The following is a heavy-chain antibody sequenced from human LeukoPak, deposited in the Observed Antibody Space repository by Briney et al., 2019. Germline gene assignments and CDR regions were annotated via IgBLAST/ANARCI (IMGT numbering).Heavy chain of an antibody. CDR2: VDPEDGET. J-gene: IGHJ4*02. Sequence: GASVKVSCKASGYTFTDYYMHWVQQAPGKGLEWMGRVDPEDGETIYAEKFQGRVTITADTSTDTAYMELSSLRSEDTAVYYCATLGYCSSTSCYQPYYFDYWGQGTLVTVSS. D-gene: IGHD2-2*01. CDR3: ATLGYCSSTSCYQPYYFDY. V-gene: IGHV1-69-2*01. CDR1: GYTFTDYY.